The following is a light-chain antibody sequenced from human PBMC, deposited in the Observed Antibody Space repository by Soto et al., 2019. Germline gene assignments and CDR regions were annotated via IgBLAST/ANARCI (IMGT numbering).Light chain of an antibody. CDR2: DVS. CDR1: SSDVGSHNY. CDR3: SSCTSSNTFV. Sequence: QSALTQPASVSGSPGQSITISCTGTSSDVGSHNYVSWYQQHPGKAPKLLIYDVSNRPSGVSYRFSGSKSGNTASLTISGLQAEDEADYYCSSCTSSNTFVFGTGTKVTVL. V-gene: IGLV2-14*01. J-gene: IGLJ1*01.